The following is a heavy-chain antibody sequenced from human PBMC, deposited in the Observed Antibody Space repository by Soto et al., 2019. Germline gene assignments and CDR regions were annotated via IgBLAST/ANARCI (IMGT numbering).Heavy chain of an antibody. CDR3: AKGYCSGGSCYWGYYYDSSGYQYYFDY. V-gene: IGHV3-23*01. D-gene: IGHD3-22*01. Sequence: GGSLRLSCAASGFTFSSYAMSWVRQAPGKGLEWVSAISGSGGSTYYADSVKGRFTISRDNSKNTLYMPMNSLRAEDTAVYYCAKGYCSGGSCYWGYYYDSSGYQYYFDYWGQGTLFTVSS. CDR1: GFTFSSYA. CDR2: ISGSGGST. J-gene: IGHJ4*02.